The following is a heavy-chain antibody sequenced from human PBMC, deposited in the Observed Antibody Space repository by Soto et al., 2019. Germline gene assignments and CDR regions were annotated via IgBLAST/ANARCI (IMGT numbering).Heavy chain of an antibody. J-gene: IGHJ5*01. CDR2: IYKSTTT. CDR1: GDSISTVDYF. CDR3: ARGRYCLTGRCFPNWFDS. V-gene: IGHV4-30-4*01. Sequence: LSLTCSVSGDSISTVDYFWAWIRQPPGQALEYIGYIYKSTTTYYNPSFESRVAISLDTSKSQFSLTVTSVTAADTAVYFCARGRYCLTGRCFPNWFDSWGQGTLVTVPQ. D-gene: IGHD2-15*01.